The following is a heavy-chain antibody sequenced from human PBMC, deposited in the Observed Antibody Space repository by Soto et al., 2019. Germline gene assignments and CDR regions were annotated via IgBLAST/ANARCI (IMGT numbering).Heavy chain of an antibody. Sequence: QVQLQESGPGLVKPSETLSLTCTVSGGSVSSGSYYWSWIRQPPGKGLEWIGYIYYSGSTNYNPSRKSRVTISVDTSKNQFSLKLSSVTAADTAVYYCARESGAAAGTSTSHYGMDVWGQGTTVTVSS. CDR2: IYYSGST. D-gene: IGHD6-13*01. CDR1: GGSVSSGSYY. J-gene: IGHJ6*02. V-gene: IGHV4-61*01. CDR3: ARESGAAAGTSTSHYGMDV.